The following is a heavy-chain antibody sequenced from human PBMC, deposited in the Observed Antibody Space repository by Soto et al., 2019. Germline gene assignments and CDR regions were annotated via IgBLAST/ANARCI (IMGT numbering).Heavy chain of an antibody. D-gene: IGHD6-13*01. CDR3: AREGALYEYSSSWPRGWFDP. CDR1: GFTFSSYW. Sequence: GGSLRLSCAASGFTFSSYWMSWVRQAPGKGLEWVANIKQDGSEKYYVDSVKGRFTISRDNAKNSLYLQMNSLRAEDTAVYYCAREGALYEYSSSWPRGWFDPWGQGTLVTVSS. J-gene: IGHJ5*02. CDR2: IKQDGSEK. V-gene: IGHV3-7*01.